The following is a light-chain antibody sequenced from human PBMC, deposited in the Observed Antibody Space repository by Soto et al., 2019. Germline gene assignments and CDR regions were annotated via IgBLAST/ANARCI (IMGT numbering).Light chain of an antibody. Sequence: DIQMTQSPSSLSASLGDTVTISCRASQNIENYLHWYQQKAGKAPEVLLYVASVLKDGVSSRFSCSGYGTDFTLTITNLQPEDFSMYYCQQSFGSPPITFGQGTRLDIK. J-gene: IGKJ5*01. CDR3: QQSFGSPPIT. CDR2: VAS. CDR1: QNIENY. V-gene: IGKV1-39*01.